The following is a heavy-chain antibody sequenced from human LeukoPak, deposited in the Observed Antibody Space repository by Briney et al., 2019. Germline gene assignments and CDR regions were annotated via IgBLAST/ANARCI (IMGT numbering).Heavy chain of an antibody. CDR2: IIPIFGIA. D-gene: IGHD5-18*01. J-gene: IGHJ5*02. CDR1: GGTFSSYA. CDR3: ARGPIQLWLLGPSEGTNWFDP. Sequence: ASVKVSCKASGGTFSSYAISWVRQAPGQGLEWMGRIIPIFGIANYAQKFQGRVTITADKSTGTAYMELSSLRSEDTAVYYCARGPIQLWLLGPSEGTNWFDPWGQGTLVTVSS. V-gene: IGHV1-69*04.